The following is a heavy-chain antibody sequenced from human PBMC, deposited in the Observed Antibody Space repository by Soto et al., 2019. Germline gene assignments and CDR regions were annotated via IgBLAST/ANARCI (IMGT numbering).Heavy chain of an antibody. J-gene: IGHJ1*01. V-gene: IGHV3-15*01. D-gene: IGHD4-17*01. CDR3: TTARGTYGAEYFQH. CDR1: GFTFANAW. CDR2: IKSKTDGGTT. Sequence: GGSLRLSCAASGFTFANAWMSWVRQAPGKGLEWVGRIKSKTDGGTTDYAAPVKGRFTISRDDSKNTLYLQMNSLKTEDTAVYYCTTARGTYGAEYFQHWGQGTLVTVSS.